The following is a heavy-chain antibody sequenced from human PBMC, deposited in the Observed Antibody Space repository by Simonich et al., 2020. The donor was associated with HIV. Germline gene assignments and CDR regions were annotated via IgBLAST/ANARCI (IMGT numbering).Heavy chain of an antibody. J-gene: IGHJ4*02. D-gene: IGHD1-20*01. V-gene: IGHV3-7*01. Sequence: EVKLVESGGGLVQPGGCLRLTCAASGFTFSSYWMTWGGQGPGNGLERVANKKQDGSEKYYVDSVKGRFTISRDNAKNPLYLQMNSLRAEDTAVYYCARDNWKNWGQGTLVTVSS. CDR2: KKQDGSEK. CDR1: GFTFSSYW. CDR3: ARDNWKN.